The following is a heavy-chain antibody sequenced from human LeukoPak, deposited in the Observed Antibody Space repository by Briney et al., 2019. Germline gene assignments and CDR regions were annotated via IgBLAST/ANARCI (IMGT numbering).Heavy chain of an antibody. Sequence: GGSLRLSCAASGFTFSSYAMSWVRQAPGKGLEWVSAISGSGGSTYYADSVKGRFTISRDNSKNTLYLQMNSLRVEDTAVYYCAKVIGGSSAYDALDIWGQGTMVTVST. CDR1: GFTFSSYA. V-gene: IGHV3-23*01. CDR2: ISGSGGST. J-gene: IGHJ3*02. D-gene: IGHD6-6*01. CDR3: AKVIGGSSAYDALDI.